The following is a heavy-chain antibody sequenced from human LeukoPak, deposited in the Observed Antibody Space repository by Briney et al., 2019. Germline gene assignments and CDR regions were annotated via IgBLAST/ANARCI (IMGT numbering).Heavy chain of an antibody. CDR1: GFTFDDYG. CDR2: INLSSSSR. Sequence: PGGSLRLSCAASGFTFDDYGMSWVRQAPGKGLEWVSGINLSSSSRGYADSVKGRFTISRDSAKKFLYLQMNTLRVEDTALYYCARVDRSADYSLDYWGQGSLVTASS. V-gene: IGHV3-20*04. CDR3: ARVDRSADYSLDY. D-gene: IGHD3-22*01. J-gene: IGHJ4*02.